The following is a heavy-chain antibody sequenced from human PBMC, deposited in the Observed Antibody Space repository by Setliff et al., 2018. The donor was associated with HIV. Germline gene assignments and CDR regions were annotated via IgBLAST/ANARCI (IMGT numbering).Heavy chain of an antibody. CDR1: GHTFSNYD. Sequence: GASVKVSCKASGHTFSNYDVIWVRRATGQGLEWMRWMNPNSGDTGYSQKFQGRVIMTRDTSISTAYMELSSLTSADTAVYYCASGKGVRGVIITGGLDVWGTGTTVTVSS. CDR3: ASGKGVRGVIITGGLDV. D-gene: IGHD3-10*01. CDR2: MNPNSGDT. V-gene: IGHV1-8*01. J-gene: IGHJ6*04.